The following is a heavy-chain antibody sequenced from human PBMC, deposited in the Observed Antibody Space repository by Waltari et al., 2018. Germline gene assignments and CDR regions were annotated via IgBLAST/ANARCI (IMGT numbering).Heavy chain of an antibody. Sequence: EVQLVESGGGLVKPGGSLRLSCAASGFTFSSYSMNWVRQAPGKGVEWVSSISSSSSYIYYADSVKGRFTISRDNAKNSLYLQMNSLRAEDTAVYYCASPTVVAATGRDYWGQGTLVTVSS. CDR1: GFTFSSYS. D-gene: IGHD2-15*01. J-gene: IGHJ4*02. V-gene: IGHV3-21*01. CDR2: ISSSSSYI. CDR3: ASPTVVAATGRDY.